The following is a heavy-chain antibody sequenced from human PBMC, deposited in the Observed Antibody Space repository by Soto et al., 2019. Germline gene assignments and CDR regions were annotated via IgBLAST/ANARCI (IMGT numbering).Heavy chain of an antibody. D-gene: IGHD5-12*01. CDR3: TSRMFTRSTTIRADNYYALDV. Sequence: SATLPLTCAVHSGTFRGYYWTWIRHSPGKGLEWIAEINHTGSINLKSSLRGRVTTPIDTSKNQFSLMLTSVTAADTAVYFCTSRMFTRSTTIRADNYYALDVWGQGTKVTVSS. CDR2: INHTGSI. J-gene: IGHJ6*02. CDR1: SGTFRGYY. V-gene: IGHV4-34*08.